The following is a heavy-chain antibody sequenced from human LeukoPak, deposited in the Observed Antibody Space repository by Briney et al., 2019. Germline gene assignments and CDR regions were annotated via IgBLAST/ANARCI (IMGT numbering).Heavy chain of an antibody. J-gene: IGHJ4*02. Sequence: TGGSLRLSCAASGFTFSSYWMSWVRQAPGKGLEWVANIKTDGSEKDYIHSVKGRFTISRDNTKNSLYLQMNSLRAEDTAVYYCARVYSSLWAPSFDYWGQGALVTVSS. V-gene: IGHV3-7*05. CDR3: ARVYSSLWAPSFDY. CDR2: IKTDGSEK. CDR1: GFTFSSYW. D-gene: IGHD3-22*01.